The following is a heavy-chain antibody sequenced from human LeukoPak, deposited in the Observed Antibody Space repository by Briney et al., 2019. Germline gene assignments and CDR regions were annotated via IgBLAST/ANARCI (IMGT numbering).Heavy chain of an antibody. CDR2: IRTSGDGT. CDR3: AKHAGYYSFHN. J-gene: IGHJ1*01. D-gene: IGHD3-22*01. Sequence: GGSLRLSCAASGFTFSSSAMSWVRQAPGKGLEWVSTIRTSGDGTYYADSVQGRFTISRDNSKNTLYLQMNSLRPEGTALYYCAKHAGYYSFHNWGQGTLVTVSS. V-gene: IGHV3-23*01. CDR1: GFTFSSSA.